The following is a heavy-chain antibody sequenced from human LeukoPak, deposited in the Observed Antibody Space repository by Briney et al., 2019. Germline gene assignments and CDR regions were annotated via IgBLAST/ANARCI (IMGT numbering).Heavy chain of an antibody. J-gene: IGHJ4*02. Sequence: PSETLSLTCTVSGDSISSSSYYWGWIRQPPGKGLEWIGSIYYSGSTYYNPSLKSRVTISVDTSKNQFSLKLSSVTAADTAVYYCARVRQIVATIRTYYFDYWGQGTLVTVSS. V-gene: IGHV4-39*07. CDR3: ARVRQIVATIRTYYFDY. D-gene: IGHD5-12*01. CDR1: GDSISSSSYY. CDR2: IYYSGST.